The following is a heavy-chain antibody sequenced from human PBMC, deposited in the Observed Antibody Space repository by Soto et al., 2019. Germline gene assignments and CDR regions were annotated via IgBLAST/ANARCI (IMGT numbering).Heavy chain of an antibody. CDR2: ISAYNGNT. CDR3: ARCGGDCQYYYSYYMDV. J-gene: IGHJ6*03. CDR1: GYTFTSYG. Sequence: QVQLVQSGAEVKKPGASVKVSCKASGYTFTSYGISWVRQAPGQGLEWMGWISAYNGNTNYAQKLQGRATMTTNTSTSTAYMELRSLRSDDTAVYYCARCGGDCQYYYSYYMDVWGKGTTVTVSS. V-gene: IGHV1-18*01. D-gene: IGHD2-21*01.